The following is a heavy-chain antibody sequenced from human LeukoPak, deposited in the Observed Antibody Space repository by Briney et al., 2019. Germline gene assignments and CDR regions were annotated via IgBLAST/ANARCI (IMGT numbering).Heavy chain of an antibody. Sequence: GGSLRLSCAASGFTYNNYAMSWVRQAPGKGLEWVSAISGSGANTHYADSVKGRFTISRDSSKNTLHLQMNSLRAEDTAVYYCAKGQSGYSSGWYGGDDYWGQGTLVTVSS. D-gene: IGHD6-19*01. CDR1: GFTYNNYA. CDR2: ISGSGANT. J-gene: IGHJ4*02. CDR3: AKGQSGYSSGWYGGDDY. V-gene: IGHV3-23*01.